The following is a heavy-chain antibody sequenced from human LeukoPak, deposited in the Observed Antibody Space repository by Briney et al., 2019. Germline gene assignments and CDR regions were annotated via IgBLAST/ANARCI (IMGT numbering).Heavy chain of an antibody. V-gene: IGHV4-39*01. CDR2: VHYRGAT. Sequence: PSETLSLTCTVSGGSISGFTYYWGWIRQPPGKGLEWIGNVHYRGATSYNPALRSRLTISRDTSLNQFSLTLSSVTAADSAVYYCVTHVLLGRVRGSDYFDSWGQGTLVTVSS. CDR1: GGSISGFTYY. CDR3: VTHVLLGRVRGSDYFDS. J-gene: IGHJ4*02. D-gene: IGHD3-10*01.